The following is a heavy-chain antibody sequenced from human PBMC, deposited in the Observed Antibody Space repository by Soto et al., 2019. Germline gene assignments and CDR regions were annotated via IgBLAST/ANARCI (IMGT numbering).Heavy chain of an antibody. CDR3: ARGGFLVATVGTSIAAAGHFEY. CDR1: GGSISSGGYY. J-gene: IGHJ4*02. Sequence: PSETLSLTCTVSGGSISSGGYYWSWIRQHPGKGLEWIGYINYSGSTYYNPSLKSRVTISVDTSKNQFSLNLSSVIAADTAVYFCARGGFLVATVGTSIAAAGHFEYWGQGTLVTVSS. V-gene: IGHV4-31*03. D-gene: IGHD6-13*01. CDR2: INYSGST.